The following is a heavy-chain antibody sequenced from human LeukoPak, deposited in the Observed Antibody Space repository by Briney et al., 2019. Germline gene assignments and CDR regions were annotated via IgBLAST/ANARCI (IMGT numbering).Heavy chain of an antibody. CDR3: ARDDSSGYYFGPFDY. Sequence: QAGGSLRLSCAASGFTFSSYGMHWVRQAPGKGLEWGAVIWYDGSNKYYADSVKGRFTISRDNSKNTLYLQMTSLRADDTAVYYCARDDSSGYYFGPFDYWGQGTLVTVSS. J-gene: IGHJ4*02. CDR1: GFTFSSYG. CDR2: IWYDGSNK. V-gene: IGHV3-33*01. D-gene: IGHD3-22*01.